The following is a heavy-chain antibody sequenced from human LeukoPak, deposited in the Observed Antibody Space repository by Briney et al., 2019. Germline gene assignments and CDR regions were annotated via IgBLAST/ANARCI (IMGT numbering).Heavy chain of an antibody. CDR2: INPSGGST. D-gene: IGHD6-13*01. CDR3: AREAAGGTTRFDY. V-gene: IGHV1-46*01. J-gene: IGHJ4*02. CDR1: GYTFTRYY. Sequence: ASVKVSCKASGYTFTRYYMHWVRQAPGQGLEWMGIINPSGGSTSYAQKFQGRVTMTRDKSTSTVYMELSSLSSEDTAVHYCAREAAGGTTRFDYWGQGTLVTVSS.